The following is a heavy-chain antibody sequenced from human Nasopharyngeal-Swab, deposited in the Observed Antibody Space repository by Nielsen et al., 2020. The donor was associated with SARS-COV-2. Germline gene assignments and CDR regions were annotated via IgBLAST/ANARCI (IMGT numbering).Heavy chain of an antibody. CDR1: GFIFSNYW. D-gene: IGHD1-26*01. V-gene: IGHV3-7*01. J-gene: IGHJ4*02. CDR3: AREGGDGFDY. CDR2: IKQDGSEM. Sequence: GALKISCAASGFIFSNYWMTWVRQAPGKGLEWVANIKQDGSEMYYVDSVKGRFTISRDNAKNSLYLQMNSLRVEDTAVYNCAREGGDGFDYWGQGTLVTVSS.